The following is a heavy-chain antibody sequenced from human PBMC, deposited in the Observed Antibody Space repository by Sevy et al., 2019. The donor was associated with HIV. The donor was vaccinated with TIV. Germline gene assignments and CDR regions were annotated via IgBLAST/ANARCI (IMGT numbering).Heavy chain of an antibody. D-gene: IGHD2-2*01. V-gene: IGHV5-51*01. J-gene: IGHJ4*02. CDR2: IYPGDYDT. CDR3: ARQETSTADLDY. CDR1: GYSFTNYW. Sequence: GESLKISCKGSGYSFTNYWIAWVRQMPGKGLEWMGIIYPGDYDTRYSPSFQGQVTILADKSISTAYLQWSSLKASDTAMYYCARQETSTADLDYWGQGTLVTVSS.